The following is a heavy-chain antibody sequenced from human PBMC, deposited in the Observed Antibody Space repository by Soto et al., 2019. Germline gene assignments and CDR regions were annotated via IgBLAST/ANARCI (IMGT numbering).Heavy chain of an antibody. V-gene: IGHV4-59*03. CDR2: ICNSGST. D-gene: IGHD3-22*01. J-gene: IGHJ6*03. CDR1: GCSIRSYC. Sequence: QVQLQESGPGLLKPSETLSLTCTVSGCSIRSYCWTWIRQPPGEGLECIGCICNSGSTNYNPSLKSRVTIAVDTQMNQFSLQLSSVTVADTAVYYCAGGGSIVVATRRLMDVWGKGTKVTVSS. CDR3: AGGGSIVVATRRLMDV.